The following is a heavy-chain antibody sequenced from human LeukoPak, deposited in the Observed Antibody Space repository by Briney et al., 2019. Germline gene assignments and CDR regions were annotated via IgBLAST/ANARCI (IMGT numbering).Heavy chain of an antibody. V-gene: IGHV1-2*02. CDR1: GYTFTGYY. CDR3: AKVAIAAAGIHDAFDI. Sequence: GASVKVSCKASGYTFTGYYMHWMRQAPGQGLEWMGWINPNSGGTNYAQKFQGRVTLTRDTSISTAYMELSRLRSDDTAVYYCAKVAIAAAGIHDAFDIWGQGTMNTVSS. D-gene: IGHD6-13*01. J-gene: IGHJ3*02. CDR2: INPNSGGT.